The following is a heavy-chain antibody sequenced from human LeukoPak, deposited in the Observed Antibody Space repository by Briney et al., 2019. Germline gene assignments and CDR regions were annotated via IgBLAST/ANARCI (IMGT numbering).Heavy chain of an antibody. CDR2: IYYSGST. J-gene: IGHJ4*02. CDR1: GGSISSYY. Sequence: SETLSLTCTVSGGSISSYYWSWIRQPPGKGLEWIGYIYYSGSTNYNPSLKSRVTISVDTSKNQFSLKLSSVTAADTAVYYCARKRGYSYGFVDYWGQGTLVTVSS. D-gene: IGHD5-18*01. V-gene: IGHV4-59*08. CDR3: ARKRGYSYGFVDY.